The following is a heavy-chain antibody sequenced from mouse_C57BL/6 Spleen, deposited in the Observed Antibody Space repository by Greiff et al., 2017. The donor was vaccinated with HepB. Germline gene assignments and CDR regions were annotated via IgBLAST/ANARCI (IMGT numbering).Heavy chain of an antibody. D-gene: IGHD1-1*01. CDR3: TRRDGSSLYAMDY. CDR1: GFTFSDAW. J-gene: IGHJ4*01. V-gene: IGHV6-6*01. Sequence: EVQGVESGGGLVQPGGSMKLSCAASGFTFSDAWMDWVRQSPEKGLEWVAEIRNKANNHATYYAESVKGRFTISRDDSKSSVYLQMNSLRAEDTGIYYCTRRDGSSLYAMDYWGQGTSVTVSS. CDR2: IRNKANNHAT.